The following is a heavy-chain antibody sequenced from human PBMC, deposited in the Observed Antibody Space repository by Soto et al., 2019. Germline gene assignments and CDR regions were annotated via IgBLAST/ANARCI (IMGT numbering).Heavy chain of an antibody. CDR2: IYYSGST. D-gene: IGHD2-2*01. Sequence: QVQLQESGPGLVKPSETLSLTCTVSGGSVSSGSYYWSWIRQPPGKGLEWIGYIYYSGSTNYNPSPRSRITISVDTSKNQFSLTLTSVTAADTAVYYCARAPSYCISTSCYGYYYGMDVWGQGTTVTVSS. CDR3: ARAPSYCISTSCYGYYYGMDV. V-gene: IGHV4-61*01. J-gene: IGHJ6*02. CDR1: GGSVSSGSYY.